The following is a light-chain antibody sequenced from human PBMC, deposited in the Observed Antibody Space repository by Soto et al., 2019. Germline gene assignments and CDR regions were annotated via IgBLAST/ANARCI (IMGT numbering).Light chain of an antibody. J-gene: IGKJ1*01. CDR1: QSVSSN. CDR2: GAS. V-gene: IGKV3-15*01. Sequence: EIVMTQSPATLSVSPGERATLSCRASQSVSSNLAWYQQTPGQAPRLLIYGASTRATGIPARFSGSGSGTEFTLTISSLQSEAFAVYYCQQYNNWPPTWTFGQGTKVDSK. CDR3: QQYNNWPPTWT.